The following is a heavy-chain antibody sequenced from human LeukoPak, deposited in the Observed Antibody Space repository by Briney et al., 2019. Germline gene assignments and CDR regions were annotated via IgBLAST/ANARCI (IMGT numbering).Heavy chain of an antibody. V-gene: IGHV4-34*01. CDR2: INHSGST. Sequence: SETLSLTCVVYGGSFSGYYWSWIRQPPGKGLEWIGEINHSGSTNYNPSLKSRVTISVDTSKNQFSLKLSSVTAADTAVYYCARGGDYYDSSGYYHFDYWGQGTLVTVSS. CDR1: GGSFSGYY. D-gene: IGHD3-22*01. CDR3: ARGGDYYDSSGYYHFDY. J-gene: IGHJ4*02.